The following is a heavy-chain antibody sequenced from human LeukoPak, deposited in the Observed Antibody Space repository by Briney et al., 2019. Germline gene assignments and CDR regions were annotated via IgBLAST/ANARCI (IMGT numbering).Heavy chain of an antibody. J-gene: IGHJ6*02. CDR2: IYYSGST. Sequence: TPSETLSLTCTVSGGSISSYYWSWIRQPPGKGLEWIGYIYYSGSTNYNPSLKSRVTISVDTSKNQFSLKLSPVTAADTAVYYCARGYCSGGSCPQGYYYGMDVWGQGTTVTVSS. D-gene: IGHD2-15*01. CDR1: GGSISSYY. CDR3: ARGYCSGGSCPQGYYYGMDV. V-gene: IGHV4-59*01.